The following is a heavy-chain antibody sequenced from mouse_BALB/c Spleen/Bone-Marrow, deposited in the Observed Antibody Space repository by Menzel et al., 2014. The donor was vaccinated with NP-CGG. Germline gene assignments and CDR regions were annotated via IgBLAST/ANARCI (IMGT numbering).Heavy chain of an antibody. D-gene: IGHD1-1*01. Sequence: QVQLQQSGPGLVAPSQSLSITCTVSGFSLTSYGVYWVRQPPGKGLEWLGVIGIGGSTNYNSALMSRLSISKDNSKSQVFLKMNSLQTDDTAMYYCARASYYYGSRYDYWGQGTTLTVSS. V-gene: IGHV2-9*02. CDR1: GFSLTSYG. CDR2: IGIGGST. J-gene: IGHJ2*01. CDR3: ARASYYYGSRYDY.